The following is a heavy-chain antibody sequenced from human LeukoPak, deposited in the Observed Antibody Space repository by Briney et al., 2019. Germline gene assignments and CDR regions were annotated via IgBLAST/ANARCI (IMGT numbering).Heavy chain of an antibody. CDR1: GFTFSSYA. J-gene: IGHJ4*02. D-gene: IGHD3-10*01. V-gene: IGHV3-23*01. Sequence: GGSLRLSCAASGFTFSSYAMSWVRQAPGKGLEWVSAITGSGGSTYYADSVKGRFTISRDNSKNTLYLQMNSLRAEDTAVYYCAREYYYGSGSYGYFDYWGQGTLVTVSS. CDR3: AREYYYGSGSYGYFDY. CDR2: ITGSGGST.